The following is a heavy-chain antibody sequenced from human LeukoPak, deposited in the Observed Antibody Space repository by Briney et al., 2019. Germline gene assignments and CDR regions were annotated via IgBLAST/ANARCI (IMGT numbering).Heavy chain of an antibody. CDR2: IIPIFGTA. CDR1: GGTFSSYA. Sequence: SVKVSCKASGGTFSSYAISWVRQAPGQGLEWMGGIIPIFGTANYAQKFQGRVTITTDESTGTAYMELSSLRSEDTAVYYCARGRPYYDILTGYYPILEDAFDIWGQGTMVTVSS. V-gene: IGHV1-69*05. J-gene: IGHJ3*02. CDR3: ARGRPYYDILTGYYPILEDAFDI. D-gene: IGHD3-9*01.